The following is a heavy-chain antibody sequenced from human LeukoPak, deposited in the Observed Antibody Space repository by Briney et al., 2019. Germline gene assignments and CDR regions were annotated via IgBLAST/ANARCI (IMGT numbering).Heavy chain of an antibody. V-gene: IGHV4-59*08. CDR1: GGSISSYY. CDR2: IYYSGST. D-gene: IGHD2-15*01. CDR3: ARLGGRRGPLDY. J-gene: IGHJ4*02. Sequence: SETLSLTCTVSGGSISSYYWSWIRQPPGKGLEWIGYIYYSGSTNYNPSLKSRVTISVDTSKNQFSLELSSVTAADTAVYYCARLGGRRGPLDYWGQGTLVTVSS.